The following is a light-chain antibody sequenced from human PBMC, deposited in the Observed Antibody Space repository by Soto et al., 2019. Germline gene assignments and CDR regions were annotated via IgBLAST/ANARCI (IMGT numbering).Light chain of an antibody. CDR3: QQYQT. CDR1: QSVGSSY. V-gene: IGKV3-20*01. Sequence: EILLTQSPGTLSLSPVERATLSCRASQSVGSSYLAWYQQKPGQAPRLLIYATSSRATGIPDRFSGSGSGTDFTLTISRLEPEDFAVYYCQQYQTFGPGTKVDIK. CDR2: ATS. J-gene: IGKJ3*01.